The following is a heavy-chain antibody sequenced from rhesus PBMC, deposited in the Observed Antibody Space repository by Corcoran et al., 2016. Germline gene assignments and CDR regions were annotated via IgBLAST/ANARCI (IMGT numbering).Heavy chain of an antibody. CDR1: GYSISSGYY. V-gene: IGHV4S14*01. CDR3: AGTIAAAALDY. D-gene: IGHD6-31*01. J-gene: IGHJ4*01. Sequence: QVQLQESGPGLVKPSETLSLTCAVSGYSISSGYYWGWIRQPPGKGLEWIGSKYGSGGSNYLNPALKSRVTRAVDTYKNQFSLKLSAVAAADTAVYYGAGTIAAAALDYWGQGVLVTVSS. CDR2: KYGSGGSN.